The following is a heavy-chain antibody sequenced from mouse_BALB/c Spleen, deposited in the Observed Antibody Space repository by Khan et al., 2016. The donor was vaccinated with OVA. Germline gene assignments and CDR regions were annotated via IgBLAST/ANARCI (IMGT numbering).Heavy chain of an antibody. CDR1: GYTFTSYT. Sequence: QVQLQQSGAELARPGASVKMSCKASGYTFTSYTIHWIKLRPGQGLEWIGFINPSNGYTNYNQKFKDKATLTAAKSSTTVYMQLSSLTSDDSAVDNGVRDGAYPRNDGWFAYWGQGTLVTVSA. V-gene: IGHV1-4*01. CDR2: INPSNGYT. J-gene: IGHJ3*01. CDR3: VRDGAYPRNDGWFAY. D-gene: IGHD2-14*01.